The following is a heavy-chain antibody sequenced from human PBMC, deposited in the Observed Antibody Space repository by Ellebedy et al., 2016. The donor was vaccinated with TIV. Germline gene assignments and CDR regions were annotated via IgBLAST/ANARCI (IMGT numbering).Heavy chain of an antibody. Sequence: PGGSLRLSCAASGFTVSSNYMSWVRQAPGKGLEWVSAIGPRSEYTFYADSVKGRFTFSRDNSKNTLYLQMNSLRAEDTAVHYCARLGVIAAADASDSWGQGTLVIVSS. CDR1: GFTVSSNY. J-gene: IGHJ4*02. V-gene: IGHV3-53*01. CDR2: IGPRSEYT. CDR3: ARLGVIAAADASDS. D-gene: IGHD6-25*01.